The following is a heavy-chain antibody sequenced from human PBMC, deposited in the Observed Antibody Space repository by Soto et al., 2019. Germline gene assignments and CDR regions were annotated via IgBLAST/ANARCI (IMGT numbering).Heavy chain of an antibody. J-gene: IGHJ4*02. Sequence: SETLYLTCTVSGGSISSYYWSWIRQPPGKGLEWIGYIYYSGSTNYNPSLKSRVTISVDTSKNQFSLKLSSVTAADTAVYYCARVNSSSFVDYWGQGTLVTVSS. D-gene: IGHD6-6*01. CDR1: GGSISSYY. CDR3: ARVNSSSFVDY. V-gene: IGHV4-59*01. CDR2: IYYSGST.